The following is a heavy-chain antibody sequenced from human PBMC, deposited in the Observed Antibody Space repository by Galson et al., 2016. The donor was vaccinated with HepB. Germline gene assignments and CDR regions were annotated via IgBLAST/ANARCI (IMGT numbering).Heavy chain of an antibody. Sequence: PGKELEWIGEIYHSGSTNYNPSLKSRLTFSVDKSKNQFSLKLNSVTAADTAVYYCARDNPRIMGTTTSSQLDYWGQGTLVTVSS. V-gene: IGHV4-4*02. CDR3: ARDNPRIMGTTTSSQLDY. J-gene: IGHJ4*02. CDR2: IYHSGST. D-gene: IGHD1-26*01.